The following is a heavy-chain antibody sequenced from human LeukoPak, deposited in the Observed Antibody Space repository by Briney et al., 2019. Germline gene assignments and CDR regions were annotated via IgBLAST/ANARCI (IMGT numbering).Heavy chain of an antibody. V-gene: IGHV1-69*04. CDR1: GGTFSSYA. CDR2: IIPILGIA. J-gene: IGHJ4*02. D-gene: IGHD5-24*01. CDR3: ARAPWDGYNQGGFDY. Sequence: GASVKVSCKASGGTFSSYAISWVRQAPGQGLEWMGRIIPILGIANYAQKFQGRVTITADKSTSTAYMELSSLRSEDTAVYYCARAPWDGYNQGGFDYWGQGTLVTVSS.